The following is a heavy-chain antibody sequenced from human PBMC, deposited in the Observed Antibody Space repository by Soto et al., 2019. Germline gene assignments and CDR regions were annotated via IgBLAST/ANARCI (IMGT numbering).Heavy chain of an antibody. D-gene: IGHD6-13*01. CDR2: INPNSGGT. J-gene: IGHJ6*02. CDR3: ARDRGEQQLVPPQSYYSSGMDV. Sequence: ASVKVSCKASGYTFTGYYMHWVRQAPGQGLEWMGWINPNSGGTNYAQKFQGWVTMTRDTSISTAYMELSRLRSDDTAVYYCARDRGEQQLVPPQSYYSSGMDVWGQGTTVTVSS. CDR1: GYTFTGYY. V-gene: IGHV1-2*04.